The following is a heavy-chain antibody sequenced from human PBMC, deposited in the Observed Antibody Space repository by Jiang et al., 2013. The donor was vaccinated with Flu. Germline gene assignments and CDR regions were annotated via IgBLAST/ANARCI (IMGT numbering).Heavy chain of an antibody. J-gene: IGHJ3*02. Sequence: YWIGWVRQMPGKGLEWMGIIYPGDSDTRYSPSFQGQVTISADKSISTAYLQWSSLKASDTAMYYCARLKRGARAVYCSGGSCETWAFDIWGQGTMVTVSS. CDR3: ARLKRGARAVYCSGGSCETWAFDI. CDR1: YW. V-gene: IGHV5-51*01. CDR2: IYPGDSDT. D-gene: IGHD2-15*01.